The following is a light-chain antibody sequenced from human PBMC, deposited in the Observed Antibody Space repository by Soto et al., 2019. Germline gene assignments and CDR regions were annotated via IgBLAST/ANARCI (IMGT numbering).Light chain of an antibody. CDR3: QQYDNWPLT. CDR1: QSVDSN. J-gene: IGKJ4*01. Sequence: EIVMTQSPATLSVSPGERATLSCRASQSVDSNLAWYQQKPGQAPRLLIFGASTRATGIPARFNGSGSGTDFTLTISSLQSEDFGVYFCQQYDNWPLTFGGGTKVEIK. CDR2: GAS. V-gene: IGKV3D-15*01.